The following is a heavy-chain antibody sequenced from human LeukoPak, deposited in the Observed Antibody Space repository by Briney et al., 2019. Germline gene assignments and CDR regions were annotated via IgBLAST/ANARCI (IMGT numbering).Heavy chain of an antibody. D-gene: IGHD2-21*01. CDR2: IIPILGIA. CDR1: GGTFSSYA. CDR3: ARAFTTFVVVIALEY. V-gene: IGHV1-69*04. J-gene: IGHJ4*02. Sequence: SVKVSCKASGGTFSSYAISWVRQAPGQGLEWMGRIIPILGIANYAQKFQGRVTITADKSTSTAYMELSSLRSEDTAVYFCARAFTTFVVVIALEYWGQGSLVTVSS.